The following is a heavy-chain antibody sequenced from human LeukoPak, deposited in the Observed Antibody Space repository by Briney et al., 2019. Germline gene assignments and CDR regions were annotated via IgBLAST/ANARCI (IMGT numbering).Heavy chain of an antibody. D-gene: IGHD2-2*01. CDR2: IYYSGST. J-gene: IGHJ4*02. V-gene: IGHV4-59*12. CDR3: ARLREGYVFDY. Sequence: SETLSLTCTVSGGSTSSYYWSWIRQPPGKGLEWIGYIYYSGSTNYNPSLKSRVTISVDKSKNQFSLKLSSVTAADTAVYYCARLREGYVFDYWGQGTLVTVSS. CDR1: GGSTSSYY.